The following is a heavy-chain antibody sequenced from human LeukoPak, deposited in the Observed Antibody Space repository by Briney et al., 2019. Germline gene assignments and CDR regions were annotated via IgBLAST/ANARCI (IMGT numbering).Heavy chain of an antibody. J-gene: IGHJ3*02. CDR1: GYTFTSYD. CDR2: ISTYNGNT. V-gene: IGHV1-18*01. CDR3: ARGSSGDILTGYYDDAFDI. D-gene: IGHD3-9*01. Sequence: ASVKVSCKASGYTFTSYDINWVRQATGQWLDWMGWISTYNGNTNYAQNLQGRVTMTTDTSTSTAYMDLRSLRSDDTAVYYCARGSSGDILTGYYDDAFDIWGQGTMVTVSS.